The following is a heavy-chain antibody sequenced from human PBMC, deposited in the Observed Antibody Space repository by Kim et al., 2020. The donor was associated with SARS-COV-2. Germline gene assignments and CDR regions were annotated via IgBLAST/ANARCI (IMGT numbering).Heavy chain of an antibody. Sequence: SETLSLTCAVYGGSFSGYYWSWIRQPPGKGLEWIGEINHSGSTNYNPSLKSRVTISVDTSKNQFSLKLSSVTAADTAVYYCARGYSYGYMYGYWGQGTLVTVSS. D-gene: IGHD5-18*01. J-gene: IGHJ4*02. CDR2: INHSGST. V-gene: IGHV4-34*01. CDR1: GGSFSGYY. CDR3: ARGYSYGYMYGY.